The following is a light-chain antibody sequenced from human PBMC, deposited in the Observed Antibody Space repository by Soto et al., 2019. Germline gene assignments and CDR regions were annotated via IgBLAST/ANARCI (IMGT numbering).Light chain of an antibody. Sequence: EIVMTQSPATLSVSPGERATLSCRASQSVSSYLAWYQQKPGQAPRLFXYGASTRATGIPARFSGSGPGTEFTLTISSLQSEEFAIYYCRHYNNWPPETFGQGTKVDIK. V-gene: IGKV3-15*01. CDR1: QSVSSY. CDR2: GAS. J-gene: IGKJ1*01. CDR3: RHYNNWPPET.